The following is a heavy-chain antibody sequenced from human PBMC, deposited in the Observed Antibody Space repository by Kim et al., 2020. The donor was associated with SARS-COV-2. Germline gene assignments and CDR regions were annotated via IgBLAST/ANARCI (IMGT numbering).Heavy chain of an antibody. CDR3: ARGGSYYSSSLNHNWFDP. D-gene: IGHD6-13*01. Sequence: ASVKVSCKASGYTFTSYDINWVRQATGQGLEWMGWMNPNSGNTGYAQKFQGRVTMTRNTSISTAYMELSSLRSEDTAVYYCARGGSYYSSSLNHNWFDPWGQGTLVTVSS. J-gene: IGHJ5*02. V-gene: IGHV1-8*01. CDR1: GYTFTSYD. CDR2: MNPNSGNT.